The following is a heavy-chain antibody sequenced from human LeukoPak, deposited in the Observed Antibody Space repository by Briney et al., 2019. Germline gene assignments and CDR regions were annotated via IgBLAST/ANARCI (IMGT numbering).Heavy chain of an antibody. CDR3: TRDFRFWGDVLRFSSYYFDY. CDR1: GFTFGDYA. V-gene: IGHV3-49*04. D-gene: IGHD3-3*01. J-gene: IGHJ4*02. CDR2: IRSKAYGGTT. Sequence: GGSLRLSCTASGFTFGDYAMSWVRQAPGKGLEWVGFIRSKAYGGTTEYAASVKGRFTISRDDSKSIAYLQMNSLKTEDTAVYYCTRDFRFWGDVLRFSSYYFDYWGQGTLVTVSS.